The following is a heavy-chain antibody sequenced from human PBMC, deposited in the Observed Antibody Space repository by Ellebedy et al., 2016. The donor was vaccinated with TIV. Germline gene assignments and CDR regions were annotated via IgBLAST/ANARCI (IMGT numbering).Heavy chain of an antibody. CDR1: GGSFSGYY. D-gene: IGHD3-10*01. CDR3: ARDSGSGSVTPADAFDI. Sequence: SETLSLTCAVYGGSFSGYYWSWIRQPPGKGLEWIGYIYYSGSTNYNPSLKSRVTISVDTSKNQFSLKLSSVTAADTAVYYCARDSGSGSVTPADAFDIWGQGTMVTVSS. CDR2: IYYSGST. V-gene: IGHV4-59*12. J-gene: IGHJ3*02.